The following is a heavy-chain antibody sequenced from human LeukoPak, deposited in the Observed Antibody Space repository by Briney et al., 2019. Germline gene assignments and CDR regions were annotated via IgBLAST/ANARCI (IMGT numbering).Heavy chain of an antibody. D-gene: IGHD4-11*01. CDR3: ARGVLHDYSNYFDY. Sequence: ASVKVSCKASGYTFTINHIHWVRQAPGQGLEWMGVINPSGGSTSYAQKFQGRVTMTRDTSTSTVYMELSSLRSEDTAVYYCARGVLHDYSNYFDYWGQGTLVTVSS. J-gene: IGHJ4*02. CDR1: GYTFTINH. V-gene: IGHV1-46*01. CDR2: INPSGGST.